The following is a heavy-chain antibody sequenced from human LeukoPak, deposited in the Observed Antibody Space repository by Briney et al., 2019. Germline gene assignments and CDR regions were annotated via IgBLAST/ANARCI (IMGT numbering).Heavy chain of an antibody. CDR3: ARLGRVGATNDAFDI. CDR1: GGSISSGSYY. D-gene: IGHD1-26*01. J-gene: IGHJ3*02. CDR2: IYTSGGT. Sequence: SETLSLTCTVSGGSISSGSYYWSWIRQPAGKGLEWIGRIYTSGGTNYNPSLKSRVTISVDTSKNQFSLKLSSVTAADTAVYYCARLGRVGATNDAFDIWGQGTMVTVSS. V-gene: IGHV4-61*02.